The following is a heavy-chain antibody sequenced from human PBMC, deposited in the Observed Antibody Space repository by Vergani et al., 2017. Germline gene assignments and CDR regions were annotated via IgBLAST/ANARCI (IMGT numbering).Heavy chain of an antibody. CDR1: GFTFDDYA. D-gene: IGHD6-13*01. V-gene: IGHV3-9*01. J-gene: IGHJ4*02. CDR3: AKVGRIAAAVKGFDY. CDR2: ISWNSGST. Sequence: EVQLVESGGGLVQPGRSLRLSCAASGFTFDDYAMHWVRQAPGKGLEWVSGISWNSGSTYYADSVKGRFTISRDNSKNTLYLQMNSLRAEDTAVYYCAKVGRIAAAVKGFDYWGQGTLVTVSS.